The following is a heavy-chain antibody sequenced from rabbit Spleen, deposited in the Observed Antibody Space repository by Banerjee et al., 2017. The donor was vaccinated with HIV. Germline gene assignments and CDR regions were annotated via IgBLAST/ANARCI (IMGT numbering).Heavy chain of an antibody. V-gene: IGHV1S47*01. CDR3: ARDTGSSFSSYGMDL. J-gene: IGHJ6*01. CDR2: IYNGDGST. CDR1: GFSLSSLYW. Sequence: EESGGDLVKPGASLTLTCTASGFSLSSLYWICWVRQAPGKGPEWIACIYNGDGSTYYASWVNGRFTISRSTSLNTVTLQMTSLTVADTATYFCARDTGSSFSSYGMDLWGPGTLVTVS. D-gene: IGHD8-1*01.